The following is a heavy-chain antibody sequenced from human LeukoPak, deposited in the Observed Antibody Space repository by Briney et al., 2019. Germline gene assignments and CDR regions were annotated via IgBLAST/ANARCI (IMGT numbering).Heavy chain of an antibody. CDR1: GFTLSSYA. CDR2: ISVSGNT. CDR3: ARGMITFGGVITPIFDY. Sequence: GGSLRLSCAASGFTLSSYAMSWVRQGPGKGLEWVSAISVSGNTYHADSVKGRFTISRDNSKNTLYLQMGSLRAEDMAVYYCARGMITFGGVITPIFDYWGQGTLVTVSS. D-gene: IGHD3-16*01. J-gene: IGHJ4*02. V-gene: IGHV3-23*01.